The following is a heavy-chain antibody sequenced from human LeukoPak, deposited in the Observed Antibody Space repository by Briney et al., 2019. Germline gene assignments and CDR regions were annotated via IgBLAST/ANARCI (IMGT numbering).Heavy chain of an antibody. J-gene: IGHJ6*02. V-gene: IGHV3-53*04. CDR1: GFTVSSNY. CDR3: ASNPAAAGMFYYYGMDV. CDR2: IYSGGST. Sequence: GGSLRLSCAASGFTVSSNYMSWVRQAPGKGLGWVSVIYSGGSTYYADSVKGRFTISRHNSKNTLYLQMNSLRAEDTAVYYCASNPAAAGMFYYYGMDVWGQGTTVTVSS. D-gene: IGHD6-13*01.